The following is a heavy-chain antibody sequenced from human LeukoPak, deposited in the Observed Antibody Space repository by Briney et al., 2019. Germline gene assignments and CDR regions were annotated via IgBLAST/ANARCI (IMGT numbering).Heavy chain of an antibody. V-gene: IGHV3-7*01. CDR2: IKQDGSEK. D-gene: IGHD3-22*01. CDR3: TIGVITRDY. CDR1: GFTFSGNW. J-gene: IGHJ4*02. Sequence: GGSLRLSCAASGFTFSGNWMSWVRQAPGKGLEWVANIKQDGSEKYYVDSVKGRFTISRDNAKNSLYLQMNSLRAEDTAVYYCTIGVITRDYWGQGTLVTVSS.